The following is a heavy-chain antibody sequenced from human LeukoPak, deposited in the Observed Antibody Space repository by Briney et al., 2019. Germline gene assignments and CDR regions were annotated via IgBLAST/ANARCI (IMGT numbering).Heavy chain of an antibody. V-gene: IGHV5-51*01. J-gene: IGHJ5*02. Sequence: GESLNISCKGSGYRFTSYWIGWVRQMPGKGLEWVGIIYPGDSETTYSPSFQGQVIISADKSISTAYLQWSSLKASDIAMYYCARGITIFGVVYSFDPWGQGTLVTVSS. CDR2: IYPGDSET. CDR3: ARGITIFGVVYSFDP. D-gene: IGHD3-3*01. CDR1: GYRFTSYW.